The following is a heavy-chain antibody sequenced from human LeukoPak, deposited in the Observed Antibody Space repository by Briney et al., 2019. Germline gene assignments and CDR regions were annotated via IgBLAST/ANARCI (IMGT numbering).Heavy chain of an antibody. CDR3: SRDMAYSTFDY. CDR1: GFTFNNYW. V-gene: IGHV3-7*01. Sequence: GGSLRLSCAASGFTFNNYWMTWVRQAPGKGLEWVGNINLDGSDKYYGDSVKGRFTISRDNSKNSLYLQMDSLRAEDTAVYFCSRDMAYSTFDYWGQGTLVTVSS. D-gene: IGHD6-13*01. J-gene: IGHJ4*02. CDR2: INLDGSDK.